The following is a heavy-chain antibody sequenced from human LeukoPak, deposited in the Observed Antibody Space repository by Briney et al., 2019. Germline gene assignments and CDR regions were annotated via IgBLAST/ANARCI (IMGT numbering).Heavy chain of an antibody. J-gene: IGHJ4*02. CDR2: IKQDGSEK. Sequence: GGSLRLSCAASGFTFSSHWMSWVRQAPGKGLEWVANIKQDGSEKYYVDSVKGRFTISRDNAKNSLYLQMNSLRAEDTAVYYCARAGSFDYWGQGTLVTVSS. D-gene: IGHD3-10*01. CDR1: GFTFSSHW. V-gene: IGHV3-7*04. CDR3: ARAGSFDY.